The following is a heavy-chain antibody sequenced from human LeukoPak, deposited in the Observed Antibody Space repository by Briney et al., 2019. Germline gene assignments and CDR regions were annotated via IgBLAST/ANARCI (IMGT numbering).Heavy chain of an antibody. D-gene: IGHD3-22*01. V-gene: IGHV1-2*02. Sequence: PEASVKVSCKASGNSFTGYYIHWVRQAPGQGLEWMGWINPDGGDTNYAQKFQGRVTMTRDTSISTAYMELSRLRFDDTAVHYCARESQEGYYYDNSGMDVWGKGTTVTVSS. CDR1: GNSFTGYY. CDR2: INPDGGDT. J-gene: IGHJ6*04. CDR3: ARESQEGYYYDNSGMDV.